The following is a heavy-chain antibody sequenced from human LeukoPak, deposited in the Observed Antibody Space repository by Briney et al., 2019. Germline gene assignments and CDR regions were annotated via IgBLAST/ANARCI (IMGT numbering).Heavy chain of an antibody. D-gene: IGHD3-22*01. V-gene: IGHV4-59*01. CDR1: GVYISSFF. Sequence: PSKTLPVICTVSGVYISSFFWSWLRQPPGKGLEWIGSLYFNGTTNYNPSLRSRVTISGDTSKNHFSPWLSTVTAVDTAVYFCARDYYYNSGYWLGHCYFDLWGRGTLLTVYS. CDR3: ARDYYYNSGYWLGHCYFDL. CDR2: LYFNGTT. J-gene: IGHJ2*01.